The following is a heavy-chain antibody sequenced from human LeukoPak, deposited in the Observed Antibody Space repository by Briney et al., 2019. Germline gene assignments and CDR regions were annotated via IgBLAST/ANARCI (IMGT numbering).Heavy chain of an antibody. J-gene: IGHJ4*02. D-gene: IGHD1-26*01. V-gene: IGHV4-59*01. CDR3: AGGIVGAQFDY. CDR1: GGSISSYY. Sequence: KPSETLSLTCTVSGGSISSYYWSWIRQPPGKGLEWIGYIYYSGSTNYNPSLKGRVTISVDTSKNQFSLKLSSETAADTAVYYCAGGIVGAQFDYWGQGTLVTVSS. CDR2: IYYSGST.